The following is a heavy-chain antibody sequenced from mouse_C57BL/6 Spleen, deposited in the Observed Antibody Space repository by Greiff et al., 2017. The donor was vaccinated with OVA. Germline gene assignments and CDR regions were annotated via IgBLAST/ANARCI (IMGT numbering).Heavy chain of an antibody. CDR1: GFTFSSYA. CDR2: ISDGGSYT. V-gene: IGHV5-4*01. CDR3: ARDKGSQAWFAY. Sequence: EVHLVESGGGLVKPGGSLKLSCAASGFTFSSYAMSWVRQTPEKRLEWVATISDGGSYTYYPDNVKGRFTISRDNAKNNLYLQMSHLKSEDTAMYYCARDKGSQAWFAYWGQGTLVTVSA. J-gene: IGHJ3*01.